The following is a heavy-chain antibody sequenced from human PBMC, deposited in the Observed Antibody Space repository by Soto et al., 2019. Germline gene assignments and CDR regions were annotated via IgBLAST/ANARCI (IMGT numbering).Heavy chain of an antibody. J-gene: IGHJ4*02. CDR3: ARDNYYDSCGHY. V-gene: IGHV3-7*01. D-gene: IGHD3-22*01. CDR1: GFTFSNYW. Sequence: EVQLVESGGGLVQPGGSLRLSCAASGFTFSNYWMSWVRQAPGKGLEWVASIKEDGGEKFYVDSVRGRFTISRDNAKNSVYLQMNSLRAEDTAVYYCARDNYYDSCGHYWGQGALVTVSS. CDR2: IKEDGGEK.